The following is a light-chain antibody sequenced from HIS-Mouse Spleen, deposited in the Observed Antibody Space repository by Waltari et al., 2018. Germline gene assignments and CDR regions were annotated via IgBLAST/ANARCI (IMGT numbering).Light chain of an antibody. V-gene: IGLV3-21*02. Sequence: SYVLTQPPSVSVAPGQTARITCGGNNIGSKSVHWYQQKPGQAPVLVVYDDSDRHSGSPGGFTGSNSGNTATLTISRVEAGDEADYYCQVWDSSSDHRVFGGGTKLTVL. CDR3: QVWDSSSDHRV. J-gene: IGLJ3*02. CDR1: NIGSKS. CDR2: DDS.